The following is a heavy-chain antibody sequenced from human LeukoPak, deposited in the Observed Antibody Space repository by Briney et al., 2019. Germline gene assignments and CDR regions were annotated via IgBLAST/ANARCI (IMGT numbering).Heavy chain of an antibody. CDR3: ATFDHVWETHGMDAFDL. Sequence: PSETLSLTCAVSGYSISRGYSWGWLRQPPGKGLEWIGNIYHSESTHYNPSLKSRVTISPDTSKNQFSLKLSSVTAADTAVYYCATFDHVWETHGMDAFDLWGQGTMVTVSS. J-gene: IGHJ3*01. V-gene: IGHV4-38-2*01. D-gene: IGHD3-16*01. CDR1: GYSISRGYS. CDR2: IYHSEST.